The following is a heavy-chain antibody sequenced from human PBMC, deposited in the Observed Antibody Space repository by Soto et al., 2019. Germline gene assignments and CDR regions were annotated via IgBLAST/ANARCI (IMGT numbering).Heavy chain of an antibody. Sequence: GASVKVSCKDSGYTLTSYDINWVRQATGQGLEWMGWMNPNSGNTGYAQKFQGRVTMTRNTSIITAYMELSSLGSEDTAVYYCARPRGRLLWCDRAPPLYYTSTGMDVGGQGPTAPVSS. CDR3: ARPRGRLLWCDRAPPLYYTSTGMDV. J-gene: IGHJ6*02. CDR2: MNPNSGNT. CDR1: GYTLTSYD. D-gene: IGHD3-10*01. V-gene: IGHV1-8*02.